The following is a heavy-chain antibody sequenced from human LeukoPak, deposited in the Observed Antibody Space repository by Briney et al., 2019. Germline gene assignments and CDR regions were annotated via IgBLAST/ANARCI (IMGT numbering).Heavy chain of an antibody. D-gene: IGHD5-18*01. CDR1: GFTVSSNY. V-gene: IGHV3-53*01. J-gene: IGHJ4*02. CDR2: IYSGGST. CDR3: ARGVSYGWYYFDY. Sequence: PGGSLRLSCAASGFTVSSNYMNWVRQAPGKGLEWVSVIYSGGSTYYADSVKGRFTISRDNSKNTLYLQMNSLRAEDTAVYYCARGVSYGWYYFDYWGQGTLVTVSS.